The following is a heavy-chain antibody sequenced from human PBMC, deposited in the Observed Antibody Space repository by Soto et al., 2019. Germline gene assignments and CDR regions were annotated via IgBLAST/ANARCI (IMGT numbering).Heavy chain of an antibody. J-gene: IGHJ6*02. D-gene: IGHD6-13*01. Sequence: SLKISCKGSGYSFTSYWIGWVRQMPGKGLEWMGIIYPGDSDTRYSPSFQGQVTISADKSISTAYLQWSSLKASDTAMYYCARPRSSSRNYYGMDVWGQGTTVTVAS. V-gene: IGHV5-51*01. CDR1: GYSFTSYW. CDR3: ARPRSSSRNYYGMDV. CDR2: IYPGDSDT.